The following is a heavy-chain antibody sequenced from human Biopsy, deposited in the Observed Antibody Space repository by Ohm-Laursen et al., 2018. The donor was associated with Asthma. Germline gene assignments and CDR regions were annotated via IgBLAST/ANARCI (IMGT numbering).Heavy chain of an antibody. V-gene: IGHV1-3*01. CDR1: GYTFIHFA. CDR2: INAGDGNT. CDR3: ARTYYDFLTGQVNDAFAL. D-gene: IGHD3-9*01. Sequence: GASVKVSCKASGYTFIHFAIHWVRQAPGQRLECMGWINAGDGNTKYSQKFQGRVTITRDTSASTAYMDLRSLRSEDTAMYYCARTYYDFLTGQVNDAFALWGQGTMVTVSS. J-gene: IGHJ3*01.